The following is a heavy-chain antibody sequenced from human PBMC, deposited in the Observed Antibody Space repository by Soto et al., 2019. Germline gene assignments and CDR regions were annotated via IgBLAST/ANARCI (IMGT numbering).Heavy chain of an antibody. CDR1: GFTFSSYG. J-gene: IGHJ6*02. CDR2: IWYDGSNK. V-gene: IGHV3-33*01. Sequence: GGSLRLSCAASGFTFSSYGMHWVRQAPGKGLEWVAVIWYDGSNKYYADSVKGRFTISRDNSKNTLYLQMNSLRAEDTAVYYCARDLTYCGGDCFSDYYYGMDVWGQGTTVTVSS. CDR3: ARDLTYCGGDCFSDYYYGMDV. D-gene: IGHD2-21*02.